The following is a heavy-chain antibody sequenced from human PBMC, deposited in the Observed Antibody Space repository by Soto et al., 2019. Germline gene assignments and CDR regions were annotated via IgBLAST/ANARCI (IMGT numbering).Heavy chain of an antibody. D-gene: IGHD3-10*01. CDR1: GGSFSGYY. CDR3: ARLSFGLYGSGSYFDD. J-gene: IGHJ4*02. Sequence: ETLSLTCAVYGGSFSGYYLSWIRQPPGRGLGWIGEINHSGSTNYNPSLKSRVTISIDRSKNQFSLKLSSVTAADTAVYYCARLSFGLYGSGSYFDDWGQGTLVTVSS. V-gene: IGHV4-34*01. CDR2: INHSGST.